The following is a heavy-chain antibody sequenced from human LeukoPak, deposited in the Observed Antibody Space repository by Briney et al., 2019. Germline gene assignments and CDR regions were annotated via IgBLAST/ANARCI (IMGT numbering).Heavy chain of an antibody. CDR3: ARASGAMAYDY. Sequence: SVKVSCKASVGTFSSYAISWVRQAPGQGLEWMGRIIPILGIANYAQKFQGRVTITADKSTSTAYMELSSLRSEDTAVYYCARASGAMAYDYWGQGTLVTVSS. D-gene: IGHD5-18*01. V-gene: IGHV1-69*04. CDR2: IIPILGIA. J-gene: IGHJ4*02. CDR1: VGTFSSYA.